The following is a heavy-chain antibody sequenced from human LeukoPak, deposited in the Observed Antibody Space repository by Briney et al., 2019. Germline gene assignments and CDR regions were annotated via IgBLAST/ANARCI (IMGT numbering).Heavy chain of an antibody. D-gene: IGHD2-15*01. V-gene: IGHV4-61*02. CDR2: IYTSGST. J-gene: IGHJ6*03. Sequence: SETLSLTCTVSGGSISSGSYYWSWIRQPAGKGLEWLGRIYTSGSTNYNPSLKSRVTISVDTSKNQFSLKLSSVTAADTAVYYCAREVIERATYYYYMDVWGKGTTVTVSS. CDR1: GGSISSGSYY. CDR3: AREVIERATYYYYMDV.